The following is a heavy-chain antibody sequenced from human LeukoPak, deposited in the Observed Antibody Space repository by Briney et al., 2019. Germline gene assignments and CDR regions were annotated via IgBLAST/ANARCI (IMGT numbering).Heavy chain of an antibody. J-gene: IGHJ4*02. Sequence: SVKVSCKASGGTFSSYAISWVRQAPGQGLEWMGRIIPIFGTANYAQKFQGRVTITTDESTSTAYMELSSLRSEDTAVYYCARDIVGATGLYYFDHWGQGTLVTVSS. V-gene: IGHV1-69*05. CDR3: ARDIVGATGLYYFDH. CDR1: GGTFSSYA. CDR2: IIPIFGTA. D-gene: IGHD1-26*01.